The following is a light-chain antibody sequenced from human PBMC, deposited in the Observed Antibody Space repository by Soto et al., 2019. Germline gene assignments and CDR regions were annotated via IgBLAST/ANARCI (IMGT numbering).Light chain of an antibody. V-gene: IGKV3-20*01. Sequence: EIVLTQSPATLSLSPGERATLSCRASLSVSSSYLAWYQQKPGQAPRLLIYGASTRATGIPHRFSGSGSGTDFSLTISRLEPEDFAVYYCQQYGSSPRTFGQGTKVDIK. CDR1: LSVSSSY. CDR2: GAS. J-gene: IGKJ1*01. CDR3: QQYGSSPRT.